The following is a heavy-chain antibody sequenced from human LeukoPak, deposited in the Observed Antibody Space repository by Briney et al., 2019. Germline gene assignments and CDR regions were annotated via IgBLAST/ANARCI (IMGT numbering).Heavy chain of an antibody. CDR3: ASHAKYCSRTSCSPGDYMDV. D-gene: IGHD2-2*01. Sequence: GGSLRLSCAASGFTFSSYWMSWVRQAPGKGLEWVANIKEDGSEKYYVDSVKGRFTISRDNAKNSLYLQINSLRAEDTAVYYCASHAKYCSRTSCSPGDYMDVWGKGTTVTVSS. CDR2: IKEDGSEK. CDR1: GFTFSSYW. V-gene: IGHV3-7*01. J-gene: IGHJ6*03.